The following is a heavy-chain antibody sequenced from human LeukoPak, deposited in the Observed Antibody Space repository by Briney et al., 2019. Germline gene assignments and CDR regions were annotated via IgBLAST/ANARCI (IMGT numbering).Heavy chain of an antibody. V-gene: IGHV3-48*01. CDR2: ISSSSSTI. CDR3: ARGSQYQLLLIDY. D-gene: IGHD2-2*01. Sequence: GGSLRLSCAASGFTFSSYSMNWVRQAPGKGLEWVSYISSSSSTIYYADSVKGRFTISRDNAKNSLYLQMNSLRAEDTAVYYCARGSQYQLLLIDYWGQGTLVTVSS. J-gene: IGHJ4*02. CDR1: GFTFSSYS.